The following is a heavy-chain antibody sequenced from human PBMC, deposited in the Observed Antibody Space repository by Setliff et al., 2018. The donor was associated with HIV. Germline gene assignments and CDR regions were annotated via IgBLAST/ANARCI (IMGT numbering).Heavy chain of an antibody. D-gene: IGHD1-26*01. J-gene: IGHJ3*02. CDR2: VYSSGST. Sequence: SETLSLTCTVSGADIISYSWSWIRQPAGKGLEWIGRVYSSGSTNYNPSLRNRLTMSVDTSKKQFSLKLSSVTAADTAVYYCARGSVIVADALDIWGQGTMVTVSS. CDR3: ARGSVIVADALDI. V-gene: IGHV4-4*07. CDR1: GADIISYS.